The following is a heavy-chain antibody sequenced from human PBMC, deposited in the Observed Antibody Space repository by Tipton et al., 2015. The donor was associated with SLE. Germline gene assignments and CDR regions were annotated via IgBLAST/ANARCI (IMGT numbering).Heavy chain of an antibody. CDR2: IYHSGST. Sequence: LRLSCAVYGGSFSGYYWNWIRQPPGKGLEWIGSIYHSGSTYYNPSLKSRVTISVDTSKNQFSLKLSSVTAADTAVYYCARHRGFLEWLNWFDPWGQGTLVTVSS. D-gene: IGHD3-3*01. CDR3: ARHRGFLEWLNWFDP. J-gene: IGHJ5*02. CDR1: GGSFSGYY. V-gene: IGHV4-34*01.